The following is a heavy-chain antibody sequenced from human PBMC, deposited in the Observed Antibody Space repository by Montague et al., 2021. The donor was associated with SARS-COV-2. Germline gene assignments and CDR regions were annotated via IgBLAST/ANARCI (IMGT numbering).Heavy chain of an antibody. J-gene: IGHJ6*02. CDR1: GGSITSNY. D-gene: IGHD3-10*01. CDR2: INHSGST. V-gene: IGHV4-59*13. CDR3: ARVGRSYGSGNYDGMDV. Sequence: SETLSLTCTVSGGSITSNYWSWIRQSPGKRLEWIGYINHSGSTSSNPSFRSRVTISVDTSQNQFSLKLSSVTAADTAVYYCARVGRSYGSGNYDGMDVWGQGTTVTVSS.